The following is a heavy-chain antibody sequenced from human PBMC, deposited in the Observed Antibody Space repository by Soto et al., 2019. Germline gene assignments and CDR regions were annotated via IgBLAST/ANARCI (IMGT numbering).Heavy chain of an antibody. J-gene: IGHJ6*02. D-gene: IGHD3-16*02. CDR2: INPNSGGT. Sequence: ASVKVSCKASGYTFTGYYMHWVRQAPGQGLEWMGWINPNSGGTNYAQKFQGRVTMTRDTSISTAYMELSRLRSDDTAVYYCAATPTLSQRYYYYYGMDVWGQGTTVTVSS. CDR3: AATPTLSQRYYYYYGMDV. CDR1: GYTFTGYY. V-gene: IGHV1-2*02.